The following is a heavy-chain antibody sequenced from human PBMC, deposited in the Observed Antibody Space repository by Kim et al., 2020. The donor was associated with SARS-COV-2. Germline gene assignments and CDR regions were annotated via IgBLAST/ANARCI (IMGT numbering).Heavy chain of an antibody. J-gene: IGHJ4*02. CDR3: AKDRRGTTGTSDY. D-gene: IGHD1-1*01. CDR2: ISGSGGST. Sequence: GGSLRLSCAASGFTFSSYAMSWVRQAPGKGLEWVSGISGSGGSTYYADSVKGRFTISRDNSKNTLYLQMNSLRAEDTAVYYCAKDRRGTTGTSDYWGQGTLVTVSS. V-gene: IGHV3-23*01. CDR1: GFTFSSYA.